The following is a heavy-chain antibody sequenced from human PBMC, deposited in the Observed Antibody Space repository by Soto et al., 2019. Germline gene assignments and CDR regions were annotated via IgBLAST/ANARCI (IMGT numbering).Heavy chain of an antibody. Sequence: SVKVSCKAPGGTLNTYAISWVRPAPGKGVEGMGRIIPIFWTANFAQKFQERVTITADESTSTAYLVQNTLSPEDTAVSSCARDDPVIGSSPRYHFGLDVWGQGTTVTVSS. J-gene: IGHJ6*02. D-gene: IGHD6-6*01. V-gene: IGHV1-69*13. CDR1: GGTLNTYA. CDR3: ARDDPVIGSSPRYHFGLDV. CDR2: IIPIFWTA.